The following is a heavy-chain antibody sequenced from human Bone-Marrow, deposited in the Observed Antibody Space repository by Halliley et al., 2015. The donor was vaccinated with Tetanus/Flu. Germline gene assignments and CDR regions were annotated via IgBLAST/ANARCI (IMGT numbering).Heavy chain of an antibody. Sequence: QLVQSGAEVQKPGEALKISCKGSGYSFGSYWIAWVRQMPGKGLEWMGIIYPGDSDTRYSPAFQGQVPISVDKSISTAYLQWSNLPASDTAMYYCARHMGHCGSALCDGPDSWGQGTLVTVSS. CDR3: ARHMGHCGSALCDGPDS. D-gene: IGHD2-2*01. V-gene: IGHV5-51*01. J-gene: IGHJ4*02. CDR2: IYPGDSDT. CDR1: GYSFGSYW.